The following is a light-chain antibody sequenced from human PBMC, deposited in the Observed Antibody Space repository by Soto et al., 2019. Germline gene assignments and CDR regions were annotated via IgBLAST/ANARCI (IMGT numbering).Light chain of an antibody. CDR3: HQSYSNPRT. CDR2: AAS. V-gene: IGKV1-39*01. J-gene: IGKJ1*01. CDR1: QSINNY. Sequence: DIQMTQSPSSVSASVGVRVTITCRASQSINNYLSWYQVKPGKAPRLLIYAASNLQRGVPSRFSGSGSVTEFSLTIYGLQPEDLATYYCHQSYSNPRTFGQGTKVEIK.